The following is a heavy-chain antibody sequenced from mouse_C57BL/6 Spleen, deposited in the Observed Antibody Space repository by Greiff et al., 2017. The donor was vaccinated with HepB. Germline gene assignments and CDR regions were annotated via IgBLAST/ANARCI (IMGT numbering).Heavy chain of an antibody. CDR1: GFNIKDDY. V-gene: IGHV14-4*01. J-gene: IGHJ2*01. Sequence: VQLQQSGAELVRPGASVKLSCTASGFNIKDDYMHWVKQRPEQGLEWIGWIDPENGDTEYASKFQGNATITADTSSNTAYLQLSSLTSEDTAVYYCTTYDGYYGYWGQGTTLTVSS. CDR2: IDPENGDT. CDR3: TTYDGYYGY. D-gene: IGHD2-3*01.